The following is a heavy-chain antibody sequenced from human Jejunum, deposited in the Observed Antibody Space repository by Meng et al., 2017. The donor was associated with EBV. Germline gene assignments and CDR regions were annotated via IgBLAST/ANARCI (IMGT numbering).Heavy chain of an antibody. CDR3: VYSRDYGEYPSLDP. CDR1: GFSLSTNGVG. J-gene: IGHJ5*02. D-gene: IGHD4-17*01. V-gene: IGHV2-5*02. Sequence: QITLKESGPTLVKPTQTLTLTCTFSGFSLSTNGVGVGWIRQPPGKALEWLALIYWDDDKRYSPSVRSGVTITKDTSKNQVVLTMTNMDPVDTATYYCVYSRDYGEYPSLDPWGQGTLGNVSS. CDR2: IYWDDDK.